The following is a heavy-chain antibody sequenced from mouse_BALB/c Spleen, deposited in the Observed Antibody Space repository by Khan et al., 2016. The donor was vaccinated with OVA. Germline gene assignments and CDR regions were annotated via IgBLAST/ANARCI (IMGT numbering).Heavy chain of an antibody. V-gene: IGHV3-2*02. Sequence: VQLQESGPGLVKPSQSLSLTCTVTGYSITSDYAWNWIRQFPGNKLEWMAYISYSGRTSYNPSLKSRLSITRDTSKNQFFLQLNSVTTEDTATYYCARSVTITTVVATDFDYWGQGTTLTVSS. CDR3: ARSVTITTVVATDFDY. CDR2: ISYSGRT. D-gene: IGHD1-1*01. J-gene: IGHJ2*01. CDR1: GYSITSDYA.